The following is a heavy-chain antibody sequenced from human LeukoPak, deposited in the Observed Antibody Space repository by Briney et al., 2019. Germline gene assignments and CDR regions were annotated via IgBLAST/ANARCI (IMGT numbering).Heavy chain of an antibody. CDR2: INPKSGDT. CDR3: ARGSPVTAAGTAYFYR. Sequence: ASVKVSCKASGYTFSDYYVHWVRQAPGQGLEWMGWINPKSGDTDYAQDFQGWVTMTRDTSISTAYIELTRSRSDDTAIYYCARGSPVTAAGTAYFYRWGQGTLVTVSS. J-gene: IGHJ1*01. V-gene: IGHV1-2*04. CDR1: GYTFSDYY. D-gene: IGHD6-13*01.